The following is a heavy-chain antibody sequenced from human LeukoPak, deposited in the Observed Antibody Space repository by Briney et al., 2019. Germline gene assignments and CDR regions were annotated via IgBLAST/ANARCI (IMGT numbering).Heavy chain of an antibody. CDR3: AREKGAFAYSSSSHVRYYYGMDV. CDR2: FDPEDGET. D-gene: IGHD6-6*01. CDR1: GYTLTELS. Sequence: GASVKVSCKVSGYTLTELSMHWVRQAPGKGLEWMGGFDPEDGETIYAQKFQGRVTMTEDTSTDTAYMELSSLRSDDTAVYYCAREKGAFAYSSSSHVRYYYGMDVWGQGTTVTVSS. J-gene: IGHJ6*02. V-gene: IGHV1-24*01.